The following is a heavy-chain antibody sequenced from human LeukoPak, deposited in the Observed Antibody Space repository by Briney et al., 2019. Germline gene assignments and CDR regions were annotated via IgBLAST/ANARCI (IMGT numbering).Heavy chain of an antibody. V-gene: IGHV3-23*01. Sequence: PGGSLRLSCAASGFSFKNYAMSWARQAPARGPEWVSSLRGGGETFYADSVKGRFTISRDDSKNTLYPQMNSLRAEDTAVYYCARVRYGELDVWGQGTTVTVSS. D-gene: IGHD4-17*01. J-gene: IGHJ6*02. CDR1: GFSFKNYA. CDR3: ARVRYGELDV. CDR2: LRGGGET.